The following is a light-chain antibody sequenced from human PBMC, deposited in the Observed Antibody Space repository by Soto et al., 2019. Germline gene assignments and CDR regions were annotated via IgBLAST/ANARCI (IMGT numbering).Light chain of an antibody. CDR1: QSLGYY. Sequence: EIVLTQSPATLSLSPGERATLSCRASQSLGYYLAWFQQKRGQAPRLLIYDASNRASGIPSRVSGSGSGTDCTLTISSLDPEDFAVYYCQQRRDWPLTFGGGTKVEIK. CDR2: DAS. J-gene: IGKJ4*01. CDR3: QQRRDWPLT. V-gene: IGKV3-11*01.